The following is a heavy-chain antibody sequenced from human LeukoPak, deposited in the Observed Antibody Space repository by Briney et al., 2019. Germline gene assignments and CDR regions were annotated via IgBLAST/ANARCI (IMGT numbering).Heavy chain of an antibody. CDR1: GGSFSGYY. CDR2: INHSGSA. V-gene: IGHV4-34*01. D-gene: IGHD2-15*01. J-gene: IGHJ2*01. Sequence: SETLSLTCAVYGGSFSGYYWSWIRQPPGKGLEWIGEINHSGSANYNPSLKSRVTISVDTSKNQFSLKLSSVTAADTAVYYCARGGRSLVAAQFDLWGRGTLVTVSS. CDR3: ARGGRSLVAAQFDL.